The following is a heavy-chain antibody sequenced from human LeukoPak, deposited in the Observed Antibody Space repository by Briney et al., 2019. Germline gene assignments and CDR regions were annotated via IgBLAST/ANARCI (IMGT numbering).Heavy chain of an antibody. D-gene: IGHD2-2*01. CDR1: GFTFSSYA. Sequence: GGSLRPSCAASGFTFSSYAMSWVRQAPGKGLEWVSAISGSGGSTYYADSVKGRFTISRDNSKNTLYLQMNSLRAEDTAVYYCAKDRDIVVVPAASWTQAGGWFDPWGQGTLVTVSS. V-gene: IGHV3-23*01. CDR3: AKDRDIVVVPAASWTQAGGWFDP. CDR2: ISGSGGST. J-gene: IGHJ5*02.